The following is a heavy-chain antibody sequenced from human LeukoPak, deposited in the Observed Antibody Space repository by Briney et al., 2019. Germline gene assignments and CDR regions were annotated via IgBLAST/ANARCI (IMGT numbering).Heavy chain of an antibody. CDR3: ARESYPIDY. J-gene: IGHJ4*02. V-gene: IGHV3-48*01. Sequence: GESLKISCAASGFTFSSYSMDWVRQAPGKGLEWVSYISSSSSTIYYADSVKGRFTISRDNAKNSLYLQMNSLRAEDTAVYYCARESYPIDYWGQGTLVTVSS. D-gene: IGHD5-18*01. CDR1: GFTFSSYS. CDR2: ISSSSSTI.